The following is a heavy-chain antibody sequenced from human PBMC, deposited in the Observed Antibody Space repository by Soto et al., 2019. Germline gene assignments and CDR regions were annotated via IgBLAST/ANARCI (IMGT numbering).Heavy chain of an antibody. D-gene: IGHD6-6*01. J-gene: IGHJ5*02. Sequence: ASVKVSCKASGYTFTSYDINWVRQATGQGLEWMGWMNPNSGNTGYAQKFQGRVTMTRNTSISTAYMELSSLRSEDTAVYYCARGVINVAARRDNWFDPWGQGTLVTVSS. CDR3: ARGVINVAARRDNWFDP. CDR1: GYTFTSYD. V-gene: IGHV1-8*01. CDR2: MNPNSGNT.